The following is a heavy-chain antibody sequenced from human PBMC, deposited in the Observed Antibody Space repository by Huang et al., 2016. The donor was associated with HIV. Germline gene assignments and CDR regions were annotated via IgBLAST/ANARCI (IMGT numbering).Heavy chain of an antibody. J-gene: IGHJ3*02. CDR1: GYTFTSYG. V-gene: IGHV1-18*01. Sequence: QVQLVQSGVEVKKPGASVKVSCKASGYTFTSYGISWVRQAPGQGLEWMGWSGAYNGVTKYAQNGQGRVTMTPDTSTSTAYMGLRGLRSADTAVYYCARDSPLLGVVIVVVPTAPNAFDIWGQGTMVTVSS. CDR3: ARDSPLLGVVIVVVPTAPNAFDI. CDR2: SGAYNGVT. D-gene: IGHD2-2*01.